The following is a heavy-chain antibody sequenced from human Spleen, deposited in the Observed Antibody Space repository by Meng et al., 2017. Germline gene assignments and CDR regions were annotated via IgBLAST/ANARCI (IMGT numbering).Heavy chain of an antibody. CDR2: INHSGST. V-gene: IGHV4-34*01. CDR1: GGSFSDYY. Sequence: QVQLREWGAGVLKPSETRAFTWVVSGGSFSDYYWSWIRQPPGKGLEWIGEINHSGSTNYNPSLESRATISVDTSQNNLSLKLSSVTAADSAVYYCARGPTTMAHDFDYWGQGTLVTASS. D-gene: IGHD4-11*01. CDR3: ARGPTTMAHDFDY. J-gene: IGHJ4*02.